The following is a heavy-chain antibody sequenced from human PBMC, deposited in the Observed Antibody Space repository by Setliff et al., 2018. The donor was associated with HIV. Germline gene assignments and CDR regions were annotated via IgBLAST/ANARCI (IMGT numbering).Heavy chain of an antibody. CDR2: ISSSGSYI. CDR1: GFTFSSYG. V-gene: IGHV3-21*01. Sequence: LRLSCAASGFTFSSYGMHWVRQAPGKGLEWVASISSSGSYIHFADSVKGRFTISRDNAKNSQYLLMSDLRAEDTAVYYCAAVFTGEPGRSLDYWGQGTPVTVSS. D-gene: IGHD1-26*01. CDR3: AAVFTGEPGRSLDY. J-gene: IGHJ4*02.